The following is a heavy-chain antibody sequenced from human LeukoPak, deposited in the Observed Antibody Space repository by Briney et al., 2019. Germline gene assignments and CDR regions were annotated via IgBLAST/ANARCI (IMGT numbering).Heavy chain of an antibody. CDR2: IYSSGST. V-gene: IGHV4-59*02. CDR3: AREGYAYSVDF. Sequence: SETLSLTCTVSGGSVSSYYWSWIRQPPGKGLEWIGYIYSSGSTNYNPSLMSRVTISIDTSKNQFSLRLSSVTAADTAVYYCAREGYAYSVDFWGQGDLVTVSS. D-gene: IGHD3-16*01. CDR1: GGSVSSYY. J-gene: IGHJ4*02.